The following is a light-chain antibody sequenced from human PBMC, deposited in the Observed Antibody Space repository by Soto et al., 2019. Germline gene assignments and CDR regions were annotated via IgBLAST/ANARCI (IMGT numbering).Light chain of an antibody. CDR1: QSISSW. Sequence: DIQMTQSPPTLSASVGDRVTITCRASQSISSWLAWYQQKPGRAPKLLISDASSFESGVPSRFSGSGSGTEFTLTISSLQPDDFATYYCQQYSTYSWTFGQGTKVDIK. J-gene: IGKJ1*01. CDR3: QQYSTYSWT. CDR2: DAS. V-gene: IGKV1-5*01.